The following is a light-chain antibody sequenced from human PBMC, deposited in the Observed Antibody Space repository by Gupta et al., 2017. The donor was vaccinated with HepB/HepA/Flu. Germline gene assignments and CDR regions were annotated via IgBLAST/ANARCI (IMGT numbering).Light chain of an antibody. CDR3: RHHNSSPWT. V-gene: IGKV1-17*01. CDR1: QDIRNQ. J-gene: IGKJ1*01. CDR2: AAS. Sequence: DIQMTQSPSSLSASVGDRVTITCRASQDIRNQLGWYQQKPGKAPTRLIYAASRLQSGVPSRFSGSGFGTEFTLSISSLQPEDFATYYCRHHNSSPWTFGQWTKVEIK.